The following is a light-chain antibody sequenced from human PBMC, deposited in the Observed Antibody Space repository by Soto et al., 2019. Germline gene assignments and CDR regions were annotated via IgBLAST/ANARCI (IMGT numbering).Light chain of an antibody. J-gene: IGKJ1*01. CDR1: QSVSSN. CDR3: QQYIDWPRT. Sequence: EIVMTQSPAILSVSPGERATLSCRASQSVSSNLAWYQQKRGQPPRLLIFRASTRAAGIPARFTGSGSGTEFTLTISSLQSEDFAIYYCQQYIDWPRTFGQGTKVDIK. CDR2: RAS. V-gene: IGKV3-15*01.